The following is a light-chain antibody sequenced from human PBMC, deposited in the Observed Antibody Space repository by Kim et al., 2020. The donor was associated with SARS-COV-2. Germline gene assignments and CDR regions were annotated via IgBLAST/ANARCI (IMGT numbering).Light chain of an antibody. CDR2: QDS. V-gene: IGLV3-1*01. CDR3: QAWDSSTVV. CDR1: KLGDKY. J-gene: IGLJ2*01. Sequence: SVSPGQTAIITCSGDKLGDKYACWYQQKPGQSPVLVIYQDSKRPSGITERFSGSNSGNTATLTISGTQAMDEADYYCQAWDSSTVVFGGGTQLTVL.